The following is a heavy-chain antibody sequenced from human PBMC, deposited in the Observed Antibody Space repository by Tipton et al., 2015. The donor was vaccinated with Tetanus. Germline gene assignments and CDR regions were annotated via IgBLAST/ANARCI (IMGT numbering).Heavy chain of an antibody. V-gene: IGHV1-2*02. J-gene: IGHJ6*02. CDR1: GYTFTGYY. CDR3: AGPGVPAAIYYYYGMDV. Sequence: QSGAEVKKPGASVKVSCKASGYTFTGYYMHWVRQAPGQGLEWMGWINPNSGGTNYAQKFQGRVTMTRDTSISTAYMELSRLRSDDTAVYYCAGPGVPAAIYYYYGMDVWGQGTTGTVAS. CDR2: INPNSGGT. D-gene: IGHD2-2*02.